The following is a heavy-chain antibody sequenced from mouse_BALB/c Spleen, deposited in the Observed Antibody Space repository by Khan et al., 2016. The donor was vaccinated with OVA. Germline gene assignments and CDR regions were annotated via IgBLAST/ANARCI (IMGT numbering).Heavy chain of an antibody. CDR1: GYTFTDYV. CDR2: IYPGSGST. CDR3: ARSYDGAWFAY. J-gene: IGHJ3*01. V-gene: IGHV1-77*01. Sequence: QVQLQQSGPELVKPGASVKMSYKVSGYTFTDYVITWVKQRTGQGLEWIGEIYPGSGSTYYNEKFKGKATLTADKSSNTVNMQLSSLTSEDSAVYFCARSYDGAWFAYWGQGTLVTVSA. D-gene: IGHD1-1*01.